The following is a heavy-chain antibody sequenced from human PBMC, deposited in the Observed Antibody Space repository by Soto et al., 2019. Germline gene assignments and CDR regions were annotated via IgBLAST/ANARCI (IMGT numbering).Heavy chain of an antibody. CDR1: GGSISSGGYY. D-gene: IGHD2-15*01. J-gene: IGHJ5*01. CDR3: ARGGVVADLPNCFDS. V-gene: IGHV4-31*03. CDR2: IYYSGST. Sequence: SETLSLTCTVSGGSISSGGYYWSWIRQHPGKGLEWIGYIYYSGSTYYNPSLKSRVAISVDTSKNQFSLKLSSVTAADTAVYYCARGGVVADLPNCFDSWGQGILVTLSS.